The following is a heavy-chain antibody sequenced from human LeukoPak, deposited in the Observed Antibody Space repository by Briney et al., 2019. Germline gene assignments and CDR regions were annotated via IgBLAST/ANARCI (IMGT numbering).Heavy chain of an antibody. Sequence: GSSVKVSCKASGGTFSSYAISWVRQAPGQGLEWMGGIIPIFGTANYAQKFQGRVTITADESTSTAYMELSSLRFEDTAVYYCARERGDCSSTSCYLSSRFDYWGQGTLVTVSS. CDR2: IIPIFGTA. J-gene: IGHJ4*02. V-gene: IGHV1-69*01. CDR1: GGTFSSYA. D-gene: IGHD2-2*01. CDR3: ARERGDCSSTSCYLSSRFDY.